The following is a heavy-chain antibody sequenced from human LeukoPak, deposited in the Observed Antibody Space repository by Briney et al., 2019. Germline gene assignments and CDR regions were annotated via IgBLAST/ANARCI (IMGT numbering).Heavy chain of an antibody. J-gene: IGHJ4*02. CDR3: ARGDSSGYYHLFDY. Sequence: GGSLRLSCAASGFTLSSYAMHWVRQAPGKGLEWVAVISYDGSNKYYADSVKGRFTISRDNSKNTLYLQMNSLRAEDTAFYYCARGDSSGYYHLFDYWGQGTLVTVSS. V-gene: IGHV3-30-3*01. CDR2: ISYDGSNK. D-gene: IGHD3-22*01. CDR1: GFTLSSYA.